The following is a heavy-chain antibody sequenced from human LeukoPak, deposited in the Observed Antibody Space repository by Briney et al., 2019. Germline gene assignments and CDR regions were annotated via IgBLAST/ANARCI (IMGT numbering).Heavy chain of an antibody. V-gene: IGHV3-30*18. CDR1: GFTFSSYG. CDR2: ISYDGSNK. CDR3: AKDLRSVKLQEQTKDFDY. J-gene: IGHJ4*02. D-gene: IGHD4-4*01. Sequence: PGRSLRLSCAASGFTFSSYGMHWVRQAPGKGLEWVAVISYDGSNKYYADSVKGRFTISRDNSKNTLYLQMNSLRAEDTAVYYCAKDLRSVKLQEQTKDFDYWGQGTLVTVSS.